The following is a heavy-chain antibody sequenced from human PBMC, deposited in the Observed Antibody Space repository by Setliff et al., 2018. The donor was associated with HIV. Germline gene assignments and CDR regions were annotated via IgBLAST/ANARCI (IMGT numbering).Heavy chain of an antibody. Sequence: SETLSPTCAVSGGSISSSNWWSWVRQSPGKGLEWIGEIYHSGSTNYNPSLKSRATISVDKSKNQFSLNLRSATAADTAVYYCAREAQYSSSWSGRRVTWFDAWGQGTPVTVSS. CDR2: IYHSGST. D-gene: IGHD6-13*01. CDR1: GGSISSSNW. J-gene: IGHJ5*02. CDR3: AREAQYSSSWSGRRVTWFDA. V-gene: IGHV4-4*02.